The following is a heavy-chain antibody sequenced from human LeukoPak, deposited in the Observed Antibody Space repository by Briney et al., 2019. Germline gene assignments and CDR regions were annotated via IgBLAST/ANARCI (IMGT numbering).Heavy chain of an antibody. CDR1: GFTFSSYA. Sequence: GRSLRLSCAASGFTFSSYAMHWVRQAPVKGLEWVAVISYDGSNKYYADSVKGRFTISRDNPKNTLYLQMNSLRAEDTAVYYCARDPGRTRPWYFVLWGRGTLVTVSS. CDR2: ISYDGSNK. J-gene: IGHJ2*01. CDR3: ARDPGRTRPWYFVL. V-gene: IGHV3-30*04.